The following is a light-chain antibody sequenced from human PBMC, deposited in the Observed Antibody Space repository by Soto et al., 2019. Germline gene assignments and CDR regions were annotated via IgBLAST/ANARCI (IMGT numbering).Light chain of an antibody. Sequence: DIQMTQSPSSLSASVGDRVTITCRASQSISSYLNWYQQKPGKAPKLLIYAASSFQSGVPSRFSGSGSGTDFTLTISSLQPEDFATYYCQQSYSTPPGTFGQGTKLEIK. CDR3: QQSYSTPPGT. J-gene: IGKJ2*01. CDR2: AAS. V-gene: IGKV1-39*01. CDR1: QSISSY.